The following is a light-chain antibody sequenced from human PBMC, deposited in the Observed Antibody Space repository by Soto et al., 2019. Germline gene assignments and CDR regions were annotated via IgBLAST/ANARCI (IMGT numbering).Light chain of an antibody. CDR1: QSVSSSY. CDR2: DAS. V-gene: IGKV3D-20*02. J-gene: IGKJ1*01. Sequence: EIVLTQSAGTPSLSPGERVTLSCRASQSVSSSYLAWYQQRPGQAPRLLIYDASNRATGIPGRFSGSGSGTDFTLTISSLEPEDLAVYYCQQRSSWPWTFGQGTKVDIK. CDR3: QQRSSWPWT.